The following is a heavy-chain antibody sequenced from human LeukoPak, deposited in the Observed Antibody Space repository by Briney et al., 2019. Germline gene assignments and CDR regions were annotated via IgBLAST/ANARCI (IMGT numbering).Heavy chain of an antibody. CDR1: GVSFNNTSSYY. CDR3: ARGLMDV. Sequence: PSETLSLTCTVSGVSFNNTSSYYWAWIRQPPGKGLEWIGSIYYSGSTYYNPSLKSRVTITVDTSKNQFSLKLSSVTAADTAVYYCARGLMDVWGKGTTVTISS. J-gene: IGHJ6*03. CDR2: IYYSGST. V-gene: IGHV4-39*07.